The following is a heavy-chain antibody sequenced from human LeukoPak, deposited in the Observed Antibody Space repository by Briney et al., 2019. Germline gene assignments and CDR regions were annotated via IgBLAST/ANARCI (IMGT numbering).Heavy chain of an antibody. D-gene: IGHD2-2*01. CDR3: ARVRYCSTNRCYDREFDN. J-gene: IGHJ4*02. Sequence: SETLSLTCTVSGGSISSYYWSWIRQPPGKGLEWIGYIYYSGRTKYNPSLKSRVTISVDTSKNQFSLKLNSVTAADTAVYYCARVRYCSTNRCYDREFDNWGQGTLVTVSS. CDR1: GGSISSYY. V-gene: IGHV4-59*01. CDR2: IYYSGRT.